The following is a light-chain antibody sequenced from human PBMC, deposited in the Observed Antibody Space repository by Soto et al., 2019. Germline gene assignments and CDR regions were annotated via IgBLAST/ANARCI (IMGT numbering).Light chain of an antibody. CDR3: SSYSISTAYI. V-gene: IGLV2-14*01. J-gene: IGLJ1*01. CDR1: SSDVGGYDY. CDR2: EVS. Sequence: QSALTQPASVSGSPGQSITISCTGTSSDVGGYDYVSWYQLHPGKAPKLMVFEVSNRPSGVSYRFSGSKSGNTASLTISGLQAEGEADYFCSSYSISTAYIVGTGTKVPS.